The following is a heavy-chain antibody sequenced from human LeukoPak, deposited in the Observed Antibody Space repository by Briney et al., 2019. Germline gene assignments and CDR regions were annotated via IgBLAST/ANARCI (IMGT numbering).Heavy chain of an antibody. CDR2: IYYSGST. V-gene: IGHV4-59*01. Sequence: SETLSLTCTVSGGSISSYYWSWIRQPPGTGLEWIGYIYYSGSTNYNPSLKSRVTISVDTSKTQFSLKLSSVSAADTAVYYCAREDTVTTGGFNHWGQGILITVSS. J-gene: IGHJ4*02. CDR3: AREDTVTTGGFNH. D-gene: IGHD4-17*01. CDR1: GGSISSYY.